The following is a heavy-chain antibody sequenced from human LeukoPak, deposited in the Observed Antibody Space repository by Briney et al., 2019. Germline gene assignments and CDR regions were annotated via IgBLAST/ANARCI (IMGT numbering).Heavy chain of an antibody. J-gene: IGHJ4*02. D-gene: IGHD6-19*01. CDR2: IYYSGST. Sequence: KPSETLSLTCTVSGGSISSYYWSWIRQPPGKGLKWIGYIYYSGSTNYNPSLKSRVTISVDTSKNQFSLKLSSVTAADTAVYYCARRLSGWYGNYFDYWGQGTLVTVSS. CDR1: GGSISSYY. CDR3: ARRLSGWYGNYFDY. V-gene: IGHV4-59*08.